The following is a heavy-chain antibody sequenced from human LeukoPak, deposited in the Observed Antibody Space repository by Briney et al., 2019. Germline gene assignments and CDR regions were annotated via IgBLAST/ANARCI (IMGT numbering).Heavy chain of an antibody. D-gene: IGHD2-15*01. CDR2: IYYSGST. V-gene: IGHV4-30-4*08. J-gene: IGHJ4*02. CDR3: ARVLCSGGSCYFDY. Sequence: SETLSLTCTVSGGPISSGDYYWSWIRQPPGKGLEWIGYIYYSGSTYYNPSLKSRVTISVDTSKNQFSLKLSSVTAADTAVYYCARVLCSGGSCYFDYWGQGTLVTVSS. CDR1: GGPISSGDYY.